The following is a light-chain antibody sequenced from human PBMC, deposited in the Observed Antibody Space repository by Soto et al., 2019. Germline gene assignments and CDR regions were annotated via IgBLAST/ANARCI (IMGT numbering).Light chain of an antibody. CDR3: QQYNNWPGT. CDR1: QSVSSN. Sequence: EIVMTQSPATLSVSPGERATLSCRASQSVSSNLAWYQQKPGQAPRLLIYGASTRATGIPARFSGSGSGTELTLTNSSLQSEDFAVYYCQQYNNWPGTFGQGTKVEIK. V-gene: IGKV3-15*01. CDR2: GAS. J-gene: IGKJ1*01.